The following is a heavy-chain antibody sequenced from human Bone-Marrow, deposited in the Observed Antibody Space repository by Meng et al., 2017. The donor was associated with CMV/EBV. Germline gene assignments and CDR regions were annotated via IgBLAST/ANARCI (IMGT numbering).Heavy chain of an antibody. D-gene: IGHD5-12*01. CDR3: ARRAFEVDVVATIDY. Sequence: GGSISRSSKNWGWIRQPKGKGLEWIGSGYNSGRTYYNPAKERRVTITVDTTKKQFSLKLSSVTDEDTAVYCCARRAFEVDVVATIDYWGQGTLVTVSS. V-gene: IGHV4-39*01. CDR2: GYNSGRT. J-gene: IGHJ4*02. CDR1: GGSISRSSKN.